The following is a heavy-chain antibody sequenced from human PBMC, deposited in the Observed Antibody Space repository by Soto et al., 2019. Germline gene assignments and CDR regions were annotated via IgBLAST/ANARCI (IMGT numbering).Heavy chain of an antibody. Sequence: EVQLVESGGGLVQPGGSLKLSCAASGFTFSGSAMHWVRQASGKGLEWVGRIRSKANSYATAYAASVKGRFTISRDDSKNTAYLQMNSLKTEDTAVYYCKGVSGVIRVTYYYMDVWGKGTTVTVSS. CDR3: KGVSGVIRVTYYYMDV. CDR1: GFTFSGSA. J-gene: IGHJ6*03. D-gene: IGHD3-10*01. V-gene: IGHV3-73*01. CDR2: IRSKANSYAT.